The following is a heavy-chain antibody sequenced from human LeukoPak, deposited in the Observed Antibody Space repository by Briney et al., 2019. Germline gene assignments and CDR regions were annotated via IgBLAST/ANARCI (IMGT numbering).Heavy chain of an antibody. J-gene: IGHJ6*03. Sequence: PGGSLRLSCAASGFTFSSYAMSWVRQAPGKGLEWVSAISGSGGSTYYADSVKGRFTISRDNSKNTLYLQMNSLRAEDTAVYYCAKDLVGATPTYYYYYYMDVWGKGTTVTVSS. D-gene: IGHD1-26*01. CDR2: ISGSGGST. CDR1: GFTFSSYA. CDR3: AKDLVGATPTYYYYYYMDV. V-gene: IGHV3-23*01.